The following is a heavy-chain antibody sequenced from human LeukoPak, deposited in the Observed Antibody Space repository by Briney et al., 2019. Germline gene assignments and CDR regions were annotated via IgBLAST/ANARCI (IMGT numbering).Heavy chain of an antibody. Sequence: AETLSLTCAVWGVSFRGYYGSWIRQPPGEGLEGIGEINHTGTTNYNPSLRRRVIISVDTSKNQFSLKLNSVTAADTAMYYCARCYTSGSPRAFDPWGQGTLVTVSS. J-gene: IGHJ5*02. CDR2: INHTGTT. CDR3: ARCYTSGSPRAFDP. V-gene: IGHV4-34*01. CDR1: GVSFRGYY. D-gene: IGHD5-12*01.